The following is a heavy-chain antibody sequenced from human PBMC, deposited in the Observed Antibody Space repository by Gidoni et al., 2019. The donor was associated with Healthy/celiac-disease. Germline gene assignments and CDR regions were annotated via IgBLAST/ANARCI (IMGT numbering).Heavy chain of an antibody. CDR2: IKSKTDGGTT. D-gene: IGHD4-4*01. Sequence: EVQLVGSGGGLVKPGGSLRLSCAASGFTFSNAWMSWFRQAPGRGLEWVRRIKSKTDGGTTGSAATVKGRFTISSDESKNTLNLKNNSLKTAATAVYYCTIHDVTTYYSYGMDVWGQGTTVTVSS. V-gene: IGHV3-15*01. J-gene: IGHJ6*02. CDR3: TIHDVTTYYSYGMDV. CDR1: GFTFSNAW.